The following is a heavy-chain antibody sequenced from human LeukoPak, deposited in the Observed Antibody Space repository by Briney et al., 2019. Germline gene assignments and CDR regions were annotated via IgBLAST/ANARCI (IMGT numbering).Heavy chain of an antibody. V-gene: IGHV4-30-4*01. CDR2: IYYSGST. J-gene: IGHJ5*02. CDR3: ARSPYDYSNYPTWFDP. CDR1: GGSISSGDYY. D-gene: IGHD4-4*01. Sequence: SETLSLTCTVSGGSISSGDYYWSWIRQPPGKGLEWIGYIYYSGSTYYNPSLKSRVTISVDTSKNQFSQKLSSVTAADTAVYYCARSPYDYSNYPTWFDPWGQGTLVTVSS.